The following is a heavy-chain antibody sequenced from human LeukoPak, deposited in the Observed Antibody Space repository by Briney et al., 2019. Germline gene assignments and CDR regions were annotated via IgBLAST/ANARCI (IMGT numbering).Heavy chain of an antibody. J-gene: IGHJ6*02. CDR3: ARQMWDDFWSGHTGGMDV. CDR1: GGSISSYY. Sequence: SETLSLTCTVSGGSISSYYWSWIRQPAGKGLEWIGRIYTSGSINYNPSLKSRVTMSVDTSKNQFSLKLSSVTAADTAVYYCARQMWDDFWSGHTGGMDVWGQGTTVTVSS. V-gene: IGHV4-4*07. CDR2: IYTSGSI. D-gene: IGHD3-3*01.